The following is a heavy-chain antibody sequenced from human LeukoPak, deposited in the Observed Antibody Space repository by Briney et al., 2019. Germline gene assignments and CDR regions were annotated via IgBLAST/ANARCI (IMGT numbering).Heavy chain of an antibody. CDR3: ARLSLRNGYFQH. J-gene: IGHJ1*01. V-gene: IGHV4-59*08. CDR1: GGSISRYY. CDR2: IYYSGST. Sequence: SETLSLTCTVSGGSISRYYWSWIRQPPGKGLEWIGYIYYSGSTNYNPSLKSRVTISVDTSKNQFSLKLSSVTAADTAVYYCARLSLRNGYFQHWGQGTLVTVSS.